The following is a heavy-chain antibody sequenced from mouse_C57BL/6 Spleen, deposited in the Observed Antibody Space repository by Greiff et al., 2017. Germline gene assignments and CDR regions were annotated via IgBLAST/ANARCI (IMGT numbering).Heavy chain of an antibody. D-gene: IGHD1-1*01. V-gene: IGHV14-4*01. CDR3: TITTVVPSYAMDY. Sequence: VHVKQSGAELVRPGASVKLSCTASGFNIKDDYMHWVKQRPEQGLEWIGWIDPENGDTEYASKFQGKATITADTSSNTAYLQLSSLTSEDTAVYYCTITTVVPSYAMDYWGQGTSVTVSS. J-gene: IGHJ4*01. CDR2: IDPENGDT. CDR1: GFNIKDDY.